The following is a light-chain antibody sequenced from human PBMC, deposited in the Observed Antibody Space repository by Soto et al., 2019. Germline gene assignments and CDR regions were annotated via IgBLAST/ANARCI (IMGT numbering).Light chain of an antibody. CDR3: QQYKNWPPLT. CDR2: GAF. V-gene: IGKV3-15*01. CDR1: QSVSYN. J-gene: IGKJ4*01. Sequence: EIVMTQSPATLSVSPGETATLSCRASQSVSYNLAWYQQKPGQGPRLLIYGAFIRANGIPARFSGSGSGTEFTLTISSLQSEDFAVYYCQQYKNWPPLTFGGGTKVEIK.